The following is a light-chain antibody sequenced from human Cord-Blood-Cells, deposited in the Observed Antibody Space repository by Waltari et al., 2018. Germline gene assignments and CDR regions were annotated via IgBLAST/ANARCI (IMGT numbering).Light chain of an antibody. CDR1: QSDSSN. V-gene: IGKV3-15*01. Sequence: EIVMTQTPATLSVSPGERAPLSCRASQSDSSNLAWFQQKPGQAPRLLIYGASTRATGIPARFSGSGSGTEFTLTISSLQSEGFAVYYCQQYNNWPYSFGQGTKLEIK. CDR3: QQYNNWPYS. CDR2: GAS. J-gene: IGKJ2*03.